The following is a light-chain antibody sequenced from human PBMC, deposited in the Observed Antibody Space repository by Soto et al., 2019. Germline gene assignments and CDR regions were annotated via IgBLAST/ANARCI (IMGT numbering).Light chain of an antibody. CDR3: AAWDDSLNAVV. J-gene: IGLJ2*01. V-gene: IGLV1-44*01. Sequence: QSVLTQPPSVSGTPGQKVSISCSGTTSNLGGNTVNWYQQLPGTAPKLLIYTNNQRPSGVPDRFSGSKSGTSASLAISGLRSEDKADFYCAAWDDSLNAVVFGGGTKLTVL. CDR2: TNN. CDR1: TSNLGGNT.